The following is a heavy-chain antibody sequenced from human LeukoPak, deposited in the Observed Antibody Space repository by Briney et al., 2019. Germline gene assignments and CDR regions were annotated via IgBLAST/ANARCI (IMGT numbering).Heavy chain of an antibody. V-gene: IGHV1-24*01. D-gene: IGHD6-13*01. CDR3: ATDRAVGGYSSSLVDY. J-gene: IGHJ4*02. Sequence: GASVKVSCKVSGYTLTGLSMHWVRQAPGKGLEWMGGFDPEDGETIYAQKFQGRVTMTEDTSTDTAYMELSSLRSEDTAVYYCATDRAVGGYSSSLVDYWGQGTLVTVSS. CDR2: FDPEDGET. CDR1: GYTLTGLS.